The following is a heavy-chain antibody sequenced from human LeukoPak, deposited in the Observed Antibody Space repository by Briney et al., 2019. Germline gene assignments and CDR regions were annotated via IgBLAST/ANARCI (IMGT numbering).Heavy chain of an antibody. J-gene: IGHJ5*02. CDR1: GFIFNNFG. CDR2: ISNDGGGT. D-gene: IGHD3-22*01. CDR3: AKGSSGYFADL. V-gene: IGHV3-23*01. Sequence: TGGSLRLSCTASGFIFNNFGLMWVRQAPGKGLEWVSAISNDGGGTTYADFVKGRFTISRDNSKNTLFLQMNSPRAEDTALYYCAKGSSGYFADLWGQGTLVTVSS.